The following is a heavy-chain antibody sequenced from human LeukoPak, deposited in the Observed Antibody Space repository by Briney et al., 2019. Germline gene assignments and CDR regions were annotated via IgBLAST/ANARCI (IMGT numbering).Heavy chain of an antibody. CDR2: IKQDGGEK. V-gene: IGHV3-7*03. CDR3: AKDGRPLDY. J-gene: IGHJ4*02. CDR1: GITFSRYW. Sequence: GGSLRLSCVDSGITFSRYWMSWVRKAPGKGLEWVANIKQDGGEKYYVDSVKGRFTISRDNAKNSLYLQMNSLRVEDTAVYYCAKDGRPLDYWGQGTLVTVSS.